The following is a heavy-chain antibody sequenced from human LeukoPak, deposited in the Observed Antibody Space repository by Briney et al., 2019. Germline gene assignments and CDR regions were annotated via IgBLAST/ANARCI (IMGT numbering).Heavy chain of an antibody. CDR2: ISISSSSI. V-gene: IGHV3-21*01. Sequence: GGSLRLSCTASGFTFSTYSMNWVRQAPGKGLEWVSSISISSSSIYYADSMKGRFTISRDNAKNSLYLQMNSLRAEDTAVYYCARVQRGYCSSTSCYYFDFWGQGTLVTVSS. CDR1: GFTFSTYS. D-gene: IGHD2-2*01. CDR3: ARVQRGYCSSTSCYYFDF. J-gene: IGHJ4*02.